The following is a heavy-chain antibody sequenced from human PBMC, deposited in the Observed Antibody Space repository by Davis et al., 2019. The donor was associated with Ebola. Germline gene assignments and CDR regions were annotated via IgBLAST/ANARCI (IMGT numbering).Heavy chain of an antibody. CDR1: GGSFSGYY. CDR2: INHSGST. D-gene: IGHD5-18*01. J-gene: IGHJ4*02. Sequence: MPGGSLRLSCAVYGGSFSGYYWSWIRQPPGKGLEWIGEINHSGSTNYNPSLKSRVTISVDTSKNQFSLKLSSVTAADTAVYYCARGRAMVNYWGLGTLVTVSS. CDR3: ARGRAMVNY. V-gene: IGHV4-34*01.